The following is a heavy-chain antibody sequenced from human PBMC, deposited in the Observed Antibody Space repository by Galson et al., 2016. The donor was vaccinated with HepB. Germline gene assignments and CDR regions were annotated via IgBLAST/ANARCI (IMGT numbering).Heavy chain of an antibody. J-gene: IGHJ6*02. Sequence: SETLSLTCTVSGGSVSSASHYWSWVRQPTGKGLEWIGYISDSESTNYNPSLKGRGTISLDRSKNQFSLGLNSVIAADTAVYYCANDDGFYNGMAFWGQGTTVTVSS. D-gene: IGHD2-2*02. CDR2: ISDSEST. CDR1: GGSVSSASHY. CDR3: ANDDGFYNGMAF. V-gene: IGHV4-61*01.